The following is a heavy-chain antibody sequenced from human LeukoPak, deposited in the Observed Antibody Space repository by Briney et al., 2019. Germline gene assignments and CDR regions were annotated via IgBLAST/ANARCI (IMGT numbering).Heavy chain of an antibody. Sequence: SVKVSCKASGGTFSSYAISWVRQAPGQGLEWMGGIIPIFGTANYAQKFQGRVTITTDESTSTAYMELSSLRSEDTAVYYCAREKALGYCSSTSCYHHDAFDIWGQGTMVTVSS. CDR2: IIPIFGTA. D-gene: IGHD2-2*01. CDR1: GGTFSSYA. J-gene: IGHJ3*02. CDR3: AREKALGYCSSTSCYHHDAFDI. V-gene: IGHV1-69*05.